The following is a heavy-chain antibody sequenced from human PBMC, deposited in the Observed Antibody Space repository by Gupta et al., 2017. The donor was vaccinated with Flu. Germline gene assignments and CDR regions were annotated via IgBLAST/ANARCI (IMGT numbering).Heavy chain of an antibody. J-gene: IGHJ4*02. CDR2: ISSSGSTI. CDR3: ARVGGKATVPTFDY. CDR1: GFTFSDYY. V-gene: IGHV3-11*01. Sequence: QVQLVESGGGLVKPGGSLRLSCAASGFTFSDYYMKWIRQAPGKGLEWVSYISSSGSTIYYSDAGKGRFTISRDNAKNALYLQMKRMRAEATAVYYYARVGGKATVPTFDYWGQGTLVTVSS. D-gene: IGHD4-11*01.